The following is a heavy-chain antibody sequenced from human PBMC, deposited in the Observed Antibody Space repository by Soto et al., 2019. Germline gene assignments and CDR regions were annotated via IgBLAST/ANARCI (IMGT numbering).Heavy chain of an antibody. CDR2: SYYSGTT. D-gene: IGHD3-3*01. Sequence: PSETLSLTCTVSGGSISSGGYYCSWIRQHPGKGLEWIGYSYYSGTTYYNPSLKSRGTISVDTSKNHFSLKLSSVTAADTAVYYCARSSYYDFWSGYWTNWFDPWGQGTLVTVSS. J-gene: IGHJ5*02. CDR1: GGSISSGGYY. CDR3: ARSSYYDFWSGYWTNWFDP. V-gene: IGHV4-61*03.